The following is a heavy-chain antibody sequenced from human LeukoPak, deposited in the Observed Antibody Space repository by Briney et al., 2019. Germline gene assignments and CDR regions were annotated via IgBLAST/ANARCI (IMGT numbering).Heavy chain of an antibody. CDR2: LYHSGNT. CDR3: ARVHVSIDDC. V-gene: IGHV4-4*02. J-gene: IGHJ4*02. CDR1: GVSISSNNW. Sequence: PSETLSLTCTVSGVSISSNNWWSWVRQPPGKGLEWIGELYHSGNTNYNPSLKSRVTISVDKSKNQVSLKLSSVTAADTAVYFCARVHVSIDDCWGQGTLVTVSS. D-gene: IGHD6-6*01.